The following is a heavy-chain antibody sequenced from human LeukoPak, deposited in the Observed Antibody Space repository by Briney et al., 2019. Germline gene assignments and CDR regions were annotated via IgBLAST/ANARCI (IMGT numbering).Heavy chain of an antibody. CDR2: IYYSGST. CDR3: ATYGYSYGLDY. V-gene: IGHV4-39*01. CDR1: GGSISSSSYY. J-gene: IGHJ4*02. D-gene: IGHD5-18*01. Sequence: SLTCTVSGGSISSSSYYWGWIRQPPGKGLEWIGSIYYSGSTYYNPSLKSRVTISVDTSKNQFSLKLSSVTAADTAVYYCATYGYSYGLDYWGQGTLVTVSS.